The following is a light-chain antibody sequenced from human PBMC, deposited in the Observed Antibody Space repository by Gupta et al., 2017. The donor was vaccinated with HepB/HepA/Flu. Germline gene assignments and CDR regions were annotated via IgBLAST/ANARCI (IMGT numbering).Light chain of an antibody. J-gene: IGKJ1*01. CDR3: QQYYTSPRT. V-gene: IGKV4-1*01. CDR2: GAS. Sequence: DIVMTQSPDSLAVSLGERATINCKSSQCVLHSSNNKNYLAWYQQKARQPPKLLIYGASTRESGVPDRFSGSGSGTDFTLTISSLQAEDVAVYYCQQYYTSPRTFGQGTKVEIK. CDR1: QCVLHSSNNKNY.